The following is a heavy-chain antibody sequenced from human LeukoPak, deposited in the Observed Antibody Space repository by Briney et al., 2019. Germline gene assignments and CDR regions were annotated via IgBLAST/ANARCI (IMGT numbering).Heavy chain of an antibody. V-gene: IGHV1-46*01. CDR1: GYTFTNYY. CDR2: INPSGGST. J-gene: IGHJ3*02. CDR3: ATSQRFLEWLDAFDI. Sequence: ASVKVSCKASGYTFTNYYIHWVRQAPGQGLECMGIINPSGGSTIFAQKFQGRVTMTEDTSTDTAYMELSSLRSEDTAVYYCATSQRFLEWLDAFDIWGQGTMVTVSS. D-gene: IGHD3-3*01.